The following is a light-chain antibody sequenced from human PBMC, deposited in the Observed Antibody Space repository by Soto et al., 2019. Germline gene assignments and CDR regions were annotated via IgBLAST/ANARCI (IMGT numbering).Light chain of an antibody. J-gene: IGLJ2*01. CDR2: GNS. CDR3: QSYDSSLSGYVV. V-gene: IGLV1-40*01. Sequence: QCVLTQPPSVSGAPGQRVTISCTGSSDNIGAGYDVHWYQQLPGTAPKLLIYGNSNRPSGVPDRFSGSKSGTSASLAITGLQAEDEADYYCQSYDSSLSGYVVFGGGTKLTDL. CDR1: SDNIGAGYD.